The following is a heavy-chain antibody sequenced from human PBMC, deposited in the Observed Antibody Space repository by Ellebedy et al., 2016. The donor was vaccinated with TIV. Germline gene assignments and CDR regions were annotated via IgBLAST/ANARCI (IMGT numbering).Heavy chain of an antibody. D-gene: IGHD3-10*01. Sequence: GESLKISCTASGLTFSSYAMNWVRQAPGKGLEWVSTISGSGGSTFYADSVKGRFTISRDNSKNTLYLQMNSLRAEDTAVYYCARLLGEMGYYYGMDVWGQGTTVTVSS. CDR2: ISGSGGST. CDR1: GLTFSSYA. CDR3: ARLLGEMGYYYGMDV. V-gene: IGHV3-23*01. J-gene: IGHJ6*02.